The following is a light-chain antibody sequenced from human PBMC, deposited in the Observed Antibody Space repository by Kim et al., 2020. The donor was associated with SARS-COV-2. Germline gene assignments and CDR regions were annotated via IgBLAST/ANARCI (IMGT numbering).Light chain of an antibody. CDR2: DVS. CDR1: SSDVGGYNY. V-gene: IGLV2-14*03. CDR3: SSYTSSSTYV. Sequence: GQSITNACTGTSSDVGGYNYVSWYQQHPGKAPKLMIYDVSNRPSGVSNRFSGSKSGNTASLTISGLQAEDEADYYCSSYTSSSTYVFGTGTKVTVL. J-gene: IGLJ1*01.